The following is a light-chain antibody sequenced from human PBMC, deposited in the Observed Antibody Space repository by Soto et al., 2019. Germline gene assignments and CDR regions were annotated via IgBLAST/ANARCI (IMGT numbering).Light chain of an antibody. CDR3: QQYNNWPPVT. V-gene: IGKV3-15*01. Sequence: EIVMTQSPATLSVSPGERATLSCRASQSVSSNLAWYQQKPGQAPRLLIYGASTRATGIPARFSGSGSGTEFTLTITSLQSKDFAVYYCQQYNNWPPVTFGQGTKLEIK. CDR1: QSVSSN. CDR2: GAS. J-gene: IGKJ2*01.